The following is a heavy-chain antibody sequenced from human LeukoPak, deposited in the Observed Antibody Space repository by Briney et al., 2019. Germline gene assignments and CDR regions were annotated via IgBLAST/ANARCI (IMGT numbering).Heavy chain of an antibody. CDR3: ARGGYNGLDY. V-gene: IGHV3-30*03. D-gene: IGHD5-24*01. J-gene: IGHJ4*02. Sequence: PGGSLRLSCAASGFSFSSYSMSWVRQAPGKGLEWVAVISYDGSNKYYADSVKGRFTISRDNSKNTLYLQMNSLRAEDTAVYYCARGGYNGLDYWGQGTLVTVSS. CDR1: GFSFSSYS. CDR2: ISYDGSNK.